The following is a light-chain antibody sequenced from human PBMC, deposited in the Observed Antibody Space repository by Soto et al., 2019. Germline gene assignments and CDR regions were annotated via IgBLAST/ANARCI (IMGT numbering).Light chain of an antibody. Sequence: EIVLTQSPATLSLSPGERATLSCRASQSVSSYLAWYQQKPGQAPRLLIYDASTRATGIPARFSGSGSGPDFTLTISRLEPEDFAVYYCQQRSNWAITFGQGTRLEI. J-gene: IGKJ5*01. CDR2: DAS. CDR3: QQRSNWAIT. V-gene: IGKV3-11*01. CDR1: QSVSSY.